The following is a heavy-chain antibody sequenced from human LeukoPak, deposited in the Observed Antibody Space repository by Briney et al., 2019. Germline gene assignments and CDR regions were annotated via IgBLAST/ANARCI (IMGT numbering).Heavy chain of an antibody. V-gene: IGHV5-51*01. D-gene: IGHD6-19*01. J-gene: IGHJ4*02. CDR1: GYSFTSYW. CDR3: ARLIAVAGLYYFDY. Sequence: GESLKISCKGSGYSFTSYWIGWVRQMPGKGLEWMGILYPGDSDTRYSPSFQGPVTISADKSISTAYLQWSSLKASDTAMYYCARLIAVAGLYYFDYWGQGTLVTVSS. CDR2: LYPGDSDT.